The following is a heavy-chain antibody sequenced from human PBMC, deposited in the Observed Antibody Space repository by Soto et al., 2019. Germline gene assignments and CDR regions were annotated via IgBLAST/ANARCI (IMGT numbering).Heavy chain of an antibody. J-gene: IGHJ3*02. CDR2: IYYSRST. V-gene: IGHV4-31*03. CDR1: GGSIISGGYY. D-gene: IGHD4-17*01. CDR3: ARDYGGTTDAFDI. Sequence: QVQLQESGPGLVKPSQTLSLTCTVSGGSIISGGYYWSWIRQHPGKGLEWIGYIYYSRSTYYNPSLKSRVTISVDTSKNQFSLKLSSVTAADTAVYYCARDYGGTTDAFDIWGQGTMVTVSS.